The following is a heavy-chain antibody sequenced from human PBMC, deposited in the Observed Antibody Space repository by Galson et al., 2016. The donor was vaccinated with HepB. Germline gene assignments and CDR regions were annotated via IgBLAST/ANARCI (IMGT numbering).Heavy chain of an antibody. V-gene: IGHV1-69*01. CDR2: IIPIFGTA. D-gene: IGHD5-18*01. J-gene: IGHJ3*01. CDR3: ARTWDDSNGYKAFVL. Sequence: SCKASGGTFSSYVINWVRLAPGHGLEWMGGIIPIFGTAKFAEKFQGRVTIPADESTSTSYMELSSLRSDDTAVYYCARTWDDSNGYKAFVLWGQGPMVTVSS. CDR1: GGTFSSYV.